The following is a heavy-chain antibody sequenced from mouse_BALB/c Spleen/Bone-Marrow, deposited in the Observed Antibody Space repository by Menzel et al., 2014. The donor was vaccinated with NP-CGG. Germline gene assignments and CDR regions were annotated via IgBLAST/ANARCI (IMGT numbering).Heavy chain of an antibody. CDR1: GCSITSDYA. J-gene: IGHJ1*01. CDR3: ARSADWYFDV. V-gene: IGHV3-2*02. Sequence: EVQLQQSGPGLVKPSQSLSLTCTVTGCSITSDYAWNWIRQFPGNKLEWMGYITYSGITSYNPSLKSRISITRDTSKNQFFLQLNSVTTEDTATYYCARSADWYFDVWGAGTTVTVSS. CDR2: ITYSGIT.